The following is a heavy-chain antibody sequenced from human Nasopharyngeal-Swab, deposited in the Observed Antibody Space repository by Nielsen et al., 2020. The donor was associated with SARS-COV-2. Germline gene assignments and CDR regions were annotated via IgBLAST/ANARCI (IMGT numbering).Heavy chain of an antibody. CDR3: ARDRVKTIFGVVLTSHMDV. V-gene: IGHV4-31*02. Sequence: WIRQPPGKGLEWIGYIYYSGSTYYNPSLKGRVTISVDTSKNQFSLKLSSVTAADTAVYYCARDRVKTIFGVVLTSHMDVWGKGTTVTVSS. D-gene: IGHD3-3*01. CDR2: IYYSGST. J-gene: IGHJ6*03.